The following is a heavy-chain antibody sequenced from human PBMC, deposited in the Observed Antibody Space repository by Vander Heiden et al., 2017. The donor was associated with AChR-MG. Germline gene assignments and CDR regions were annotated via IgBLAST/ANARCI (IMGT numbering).Heavy chain of an antibody. J-gene: IGHJ4*02. CDR3: ARNLGPGAVFPFDS. CDR2: ISGSADKT. Sequence: EVQLLESGGDLVQPGGSLRLSCAASGSNFNTYAMSWVRQAPGKGLEWVSAISGSADKTYSLDSVKGRFSISRDNSKNTLYLKMNSLRAEDTAAYYCARNLGPGAVFPFDSWGQGTLVTVSS. V-gene: IGHV3-23*01. CDR1: GSNFNTYA. D-gene: IGHD2-8*02.